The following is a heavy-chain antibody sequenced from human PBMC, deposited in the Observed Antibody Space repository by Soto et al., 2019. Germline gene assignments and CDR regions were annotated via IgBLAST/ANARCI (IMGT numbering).Heavy chain of an antibody. CDR1: GGSISSYY. J-gene: IGHJ4*02. CDR2: IYYSGST. D-gene: IGHD3-22*01. Sequence: SETLSLTCTVSGGSISSYYWSWIRRPPGKGLEWIGYIYYSGSTNYNPSLKSRVTISVDTSKNQFSLKLSSVTAADTAVYYCVSRGGVYDSSGYYYVYFDYWGQGTLVTVSS. V-gene: IGHV4-59*08. CDR3: VSRGGVYDSSGYYYVYFDY.